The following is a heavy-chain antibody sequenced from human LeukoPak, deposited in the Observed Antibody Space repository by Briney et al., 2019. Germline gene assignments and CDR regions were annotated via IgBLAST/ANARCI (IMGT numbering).Heavy chain of an antibody. V-gene: IGHV4-59*01. J-gene: IGHJ5*02. Sequence: SETLSLTCSVSGGSINNYYWSWIRQPPGQGLEWIGSVYYSGSTNYNPSLKSLATISVDTSTNQFSLKLKSVTAADTAVYYCAKHLSNTFYDRIWFDPWGQGTLVTVSS. CDR1: GGSINNYY. CDR2: VYYSGST. D-gene: IGHD3-22*01. CDR3: AKHLSNTFYDRIWFDP.